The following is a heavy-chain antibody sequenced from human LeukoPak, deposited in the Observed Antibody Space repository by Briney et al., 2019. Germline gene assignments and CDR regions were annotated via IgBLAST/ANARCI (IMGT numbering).Heavy chain of an antibody. CDR1: GGSFSGYY. Sequence: PSETLSLTCAVYGGSFSGYYWSWIRQPPGKGLEWIGEINHSGSTNYNPSLKSRVTISVDTSKNQFSLKLSSVTAADTAVYYCARVGGIPEGVLKRSPYVWGSYRIGDYFDYWGQGTLVTVSS. D-gene: IGHD3-16*02. V-gene: IGHV4-34*01. J-gene: IGHJ4*02. CDR3: ARVGGIPEGVLKRSPYVWGSYRIGDYFDY. CDR2: INHSGST.